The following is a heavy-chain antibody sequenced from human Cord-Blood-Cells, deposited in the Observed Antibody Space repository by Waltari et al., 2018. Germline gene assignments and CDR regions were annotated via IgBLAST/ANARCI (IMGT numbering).Heavy chain of an antibody. J-gene: IGHJ4*02. CDR3: ARHPLYDSSGYYYDY. Sequence: QVQLQQWGAGLLKPSETLSLTCAVYGGSFSGYYWSWIRQPPGKGLEWIGEINHSGSTNYNPSLKSRVTISVDTSKNQFSLKLSSVTAADTAVYYCARHPLYDSSGYYYDYWDQGTLVTVSS. V-gene: IGHV4-34*01. CDR2: INHSGST. CDR1: GGSFSGYY. D-gene: IGHD3-22*01.